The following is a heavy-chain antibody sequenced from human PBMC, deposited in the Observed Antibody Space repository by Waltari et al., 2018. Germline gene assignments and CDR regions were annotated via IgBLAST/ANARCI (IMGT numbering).Heavy chain of an antibody. CDR3: ASDRGRGLYLDS. CDR2: VHQSGRS. J-gene: IGHJ4*02. V-gene: IGHV4-4*02. Sequence: WRWVGQSPGKGLEWIGQVHQSGRSNYNPSLESRVTVSMDTSKNQFSLKMTSVTAADTAIYYCASDRGRGLYLDSWGQGTLVTVSP. D-gene: IGHD2-15*01.